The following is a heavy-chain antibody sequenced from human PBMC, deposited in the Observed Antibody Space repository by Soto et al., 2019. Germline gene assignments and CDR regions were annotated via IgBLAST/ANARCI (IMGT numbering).Heavy chain of an antibody. CDR2: INPSGGST. J-gene: IGHJ4*02. V-gene: IGHV1-46*01. D-gene: IGHD1-7*01. Sequence: GASVKVSCKASGYTFTSYYMHWVRQAPGQGLEWMGIINPSGGSTSYAQKFQGRVTMTRDTSTSTVYMELSSLRSEDTAVFYCARWRGSARSWNYPDYFDYWGQGTLVTVSS. CDR1: GYTFTSYY. CDR3: ARWRGSARSWNYPDYFDY.